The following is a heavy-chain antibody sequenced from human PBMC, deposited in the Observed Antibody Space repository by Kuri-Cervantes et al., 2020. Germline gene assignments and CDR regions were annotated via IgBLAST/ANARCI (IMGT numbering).Heavy chain of an antibody. J-gene: IGHJ5*02. D-gene: IGHD6-19*01. CDR2: IYYSGST. CDR1: GGSISSSSYY. V-gene: IGHV4-39*01. Sequence: SETLSLTCTVSGGSISSSSYYWGWIRQPPGKGLEWIGSIYYSGSTYYNPSLKSRVTISVDTSKNQFSLKLSSVTAADTAVYYCARHHWYSSGWYPNWFDPWGQGTLGTVSS. CDR3: ARHHWYSSGWYPNWFDP.